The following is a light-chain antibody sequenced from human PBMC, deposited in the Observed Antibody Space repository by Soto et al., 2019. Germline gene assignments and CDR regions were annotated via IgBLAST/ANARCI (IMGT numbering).Light chain of an antibody. J-gene: IGLJ2*01. CDR3: CSYAGSSTYL. CDR1: SSDVGSYDL. Sequence: QSALTQPASVSGSPGQSITISCTGTSSDVGSYDLVSWYQQHPGKAPNVMIYDVGERPSGVSNRFSGSKSGNTASLTISGLQAEDEADYYCCSYAGSSTYLFGGGTKVTVL. CDR2: DVG. V-gene: IGLV2-23*02.